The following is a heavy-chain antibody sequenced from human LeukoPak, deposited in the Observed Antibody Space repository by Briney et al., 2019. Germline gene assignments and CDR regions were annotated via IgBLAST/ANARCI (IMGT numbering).Heavy chain of an antibody. J-gene: IGHJ6*02. Sequence: HGGRRTIGKGMGWVPRFNSDGSSTSYADSVKGRFTISRGNAKNTLYLQMNSLRAEDTAVYYCARGGSSGWEVYGMDVWGQGTTVTVSS. V-gene: IGHV3-74*01. D-gene: IGHD6-19*01. CDR2: FNSDGSST. CDR3: ARGGSSGWEVYGMDV.